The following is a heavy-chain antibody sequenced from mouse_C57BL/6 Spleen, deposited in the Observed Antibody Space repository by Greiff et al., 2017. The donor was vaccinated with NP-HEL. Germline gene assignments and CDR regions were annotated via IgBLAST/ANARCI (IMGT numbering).Heavy chain of an antibody. CDR2: IYPGNSDT. CDR1: GYTFTSYW. D-gene: IGHD1-1*01. V-gene: IGHV1-5*01. Sequence: VQLQQSGTVLARPGASVKMSCKPSGYTFTSYWMHWVKQRPGQGLEWIGAIYPGNSDTSYNQKFKGKAKLTAVTSASTAYMELSSLTNEDSAVYDCTRYYGSSVYYFDYWGQGTTLTVSS. CDR3: TRYYGSSVYYFDY. J-gene: IGHJ2*01.